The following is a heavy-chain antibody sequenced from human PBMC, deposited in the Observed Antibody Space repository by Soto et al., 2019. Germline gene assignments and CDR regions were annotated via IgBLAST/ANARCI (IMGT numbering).Heavy chain of an antibody. CDR1: GYAFTSYY. CDR3: ARIYDALDY. CDR2: INPNGGAT. D-gene: IGHD3-22*01. V-gene: IGHV1-46*01. J-gene: IGHJ4*02. Sequence: ASVKVSWKAAGYAFTSYYGNWVRQAPGQGLESMGIINPNGGATTYAQKFQGRVTMTRDTSTSTVYMELRSLRSEDTAVYYCARIYDALDYWGQGTLVTVSS.